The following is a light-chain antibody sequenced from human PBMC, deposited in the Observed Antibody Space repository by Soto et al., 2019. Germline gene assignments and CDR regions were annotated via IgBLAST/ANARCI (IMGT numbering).Light chain of an antibody. CDR2: EVT. J-gene: IGLJ2*01. CDR3: SSFAVSNTV. V-gene: IGLV2-8*01. CDR1: SSDVGGYNY. Sequence: QSALTQTPSASGSPGQSVTISCTGTSSDVGGYNYVSWYQHHPGKGPKLMIYEVTKPTSGVPDRFSGSKSGNTASLTVSGLQAEDEADYYCSSFAVSNTVFGGGTKLTV.